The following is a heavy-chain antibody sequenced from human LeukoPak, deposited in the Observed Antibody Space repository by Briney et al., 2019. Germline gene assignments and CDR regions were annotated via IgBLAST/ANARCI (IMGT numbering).Heavy chain of an antibody. V-gene: IGHV1-46*01. CDR2: INPSGGST. CDR1: GYTFTSYY. J-gene: IGHJ4*02. D-gene: IGHD3-22*01. Sequence: ASVKVSCKASGYTFTSYYMHWVRQAPGQGLEWMGIINPSGGSTSYAQKFQGRVTMTRDMSTSTVYMELRSLRSGDTAVYYCARALGAGDSSGYYTPYFDYWGQGTLVTVSS. CDR3: ARALGAGDSSGYYTPYFDY.